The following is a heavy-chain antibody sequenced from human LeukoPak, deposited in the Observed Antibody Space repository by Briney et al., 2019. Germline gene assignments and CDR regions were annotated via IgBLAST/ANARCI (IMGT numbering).Heavy chain of an antibody. D-gene: IGHD3-22*01. CDR2: ISSSSYI. Sequence: GGSLRLSCATSGFTFSTYSMHWVRQAPGKGLGWVSSISSSSYIYYADSLKGRFTISRDNAKNSVYLQMTSLRAEDTAVYYCARDSYYYDTSGYYYAYWGQGTLVTVSS. CDR1: GFTFSTYS. V-gene: IGHV3-21*06. CDR3: ARDSYYYDTSGYYYAY. J-gene: IGHJ4*02.